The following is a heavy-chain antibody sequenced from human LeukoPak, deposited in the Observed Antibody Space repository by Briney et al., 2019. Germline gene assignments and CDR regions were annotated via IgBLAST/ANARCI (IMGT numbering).Heavy chain of an antibody. Sequence: GGSLRLSCAVSGFTFSSEAMGWVRQLPGGGLEWVSTISLAGGTTYYAESMKGRFTISRDNSKSTLYLQMNSLRVEDTAVYYCTKVRSGSSSWALRVFDYWGQGALVTVSS. D-gene: IGHD6-13*01. CDR1: GFTFSSEA. J-gene: IGHJ4*02. CDR2: ISLAGGTT. CDR3: TKVRSGSSSWALRVFDY. V-gene: IGHV3-23*01.